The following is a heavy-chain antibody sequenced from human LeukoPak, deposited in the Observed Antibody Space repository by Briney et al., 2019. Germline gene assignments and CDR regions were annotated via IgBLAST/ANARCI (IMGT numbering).Heavy chain of an antibody. CDR3: ARPSDDSWFDP. CDR2: INHSGST. Sequence: SETLSLTCAVYGGSFSGYYWSWIRQPPGKGLEWIGEINHSGSTNYNPSLKSRVAISVDTSKNQFSLKLSSVTAADTAVYYCARPSDDSWFDPWGQGTLVTVSS. D-gene: IGHD3-22*01. CDR1: GGSFSGYY. J-gene: IGHJ5*02. V-gene: IGHV4-34*01.